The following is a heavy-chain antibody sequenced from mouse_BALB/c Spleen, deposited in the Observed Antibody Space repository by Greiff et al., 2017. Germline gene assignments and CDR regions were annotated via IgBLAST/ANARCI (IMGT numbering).Heavy chain of an antibody. V-gene: IGHV1-63*02. D-gene: IGHD2-1*01. CDR1: GYTFTNYW. CDR3: ARGNLTWYFDY. CDR2: IYPGGGYT. J-gene: IGHJ2*01. Sequence: QVQLQQSGAELVRPGTSVKISCKASGYTFTNYWLGWVKQRPGHGLEWIGDIYPGGGYTNYNEKFKGKATLTADTSSSTAYMQLSSLTSEDSAVYFCARGNLTWYFDYWGQGTTLTVSS.